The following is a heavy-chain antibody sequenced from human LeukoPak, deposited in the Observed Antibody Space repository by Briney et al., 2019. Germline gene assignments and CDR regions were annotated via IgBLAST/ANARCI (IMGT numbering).Heavy chain of an antibody. V-gene: IGHV4-39*01. CDR2: IYFSGST. J-gene: IGHJ4*02. CDR1: GGSITSSSYY. CDR3: ARRRFGDSALDY. D-gene: IGHD3-16*01. Sequence: SETLSLTCTASGGSITSSSYYWGWIRQPPGKGLEWIGIIYFSGSTYCNPSLKSRVTISVDTSKNQFSLKLSSVTAADTAVYYCARRRFGDSALDYWGQGTMVSVSS.